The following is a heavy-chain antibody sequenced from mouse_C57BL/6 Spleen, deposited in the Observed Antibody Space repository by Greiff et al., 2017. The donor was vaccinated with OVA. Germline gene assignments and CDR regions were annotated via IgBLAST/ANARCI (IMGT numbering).Heavy chain of an antibody. J-gene: IGHJ2*01. CDR1: GFNIKDYY. CDR2: IDPEDGET. CDR3: ARRDYGSIDY. D-gene: IGHD1-1*01. V-gene: IGHV14-2*01. Sequence: VQLPPSGAALFPPLSSFTFSCPASGFNIKDYYMHWVKQRTEQGLEWIGRIDPEDGETKYAPKFQGKATITADTSSNTAYLQLSSLTSEDTAVYYCARRDYGSIDYWGQGTTLTVSS.